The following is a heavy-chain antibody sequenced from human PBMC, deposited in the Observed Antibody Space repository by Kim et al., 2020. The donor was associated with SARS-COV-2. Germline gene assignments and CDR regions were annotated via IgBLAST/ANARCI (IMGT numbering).Heavy chain of an antibody. CDR3: AKPKGGSYSDAFDI. Sequence: ADAVKGRFTISRDKSRDTLYLQMNSLRAEDTAVYYCAKPKGGSYSDAFDIWGQGTMVTVSS. J-gene: IGHJ3*02. V-gene: IGHV3-23*03. D-gene: IGHD1-26*01.